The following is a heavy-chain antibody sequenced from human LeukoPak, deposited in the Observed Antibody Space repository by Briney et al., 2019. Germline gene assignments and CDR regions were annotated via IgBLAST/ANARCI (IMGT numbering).Heavy chain of an antibody. CDR3: ARGPTVLVGYCSSSSCQADY. J-gene: IGHJ4*02. D-gene: IGHD2-2*01. CDR2: IRGDRRYI. V-gene: IGHV3-21*01. Sequence: PGGPQRLSCAASGFTYSSYWMSWVRQAPGKALEWVSAIRGDRRYIDYADSVEGPFTISRDNAKNSLYLQMNNLRVEDAAVYYCARGPTVLVGYCSSSSCQADYWGQGTLVTVSS. CDR1: GFTYSSYW.